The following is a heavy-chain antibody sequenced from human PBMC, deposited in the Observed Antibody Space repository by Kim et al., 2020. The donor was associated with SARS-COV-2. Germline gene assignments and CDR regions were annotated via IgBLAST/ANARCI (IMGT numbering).Heavy chain of an antibody. CDR2: IYYSGST. CDR3: ARERRTVTAGGMDV. Sequence: SETLSLTCTVSGGSISSGGYYWSWIRQHPGKGLEWIGYIYYSGSTYYNPSLKSRVTISVDTSKNQFSLKLSSVTAADTAVYYCARERRTVTAGGMDVWGQGTTVTVSS. V-gene: IGHV4-31*03. CDR1: GGSISSGGYY. D-gene: IGHD4-17*01. J-gene: IGHJ6*02.